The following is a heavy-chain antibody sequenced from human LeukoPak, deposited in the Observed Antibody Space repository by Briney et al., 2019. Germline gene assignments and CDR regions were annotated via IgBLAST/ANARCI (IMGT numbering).Heavy chain of an antibody. V-gene: IGHV4-59*12. Sequence: SETLSLTCTVSGGSISSYYWSWIRQPPGKGLEWIGYIYYSGSTNYNPSLKSRVTISVDTSKNQFSLKLNSVTAADTAVYYCARAWLTNWFDPWGQGTLVTVSS. J-gene: IGHJ5*02. CDR1: GGSISSYY. CDR3: ARAWLTNWFDP. CDR2: IYYSGST. D-gene: IGHD3-16*01.